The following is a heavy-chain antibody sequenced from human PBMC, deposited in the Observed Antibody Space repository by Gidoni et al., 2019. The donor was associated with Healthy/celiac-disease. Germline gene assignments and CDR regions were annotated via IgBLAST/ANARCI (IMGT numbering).Heavy chain of an antibody. CDR1: GFTFSSYA. CDR2: ISYDGSNK. CDR3: ARLTTGGLLDY. D-gene: IGHD1-1*01. J-gene: IGHJ4*02. V-gene: IGHV3-30-3*01. Sequence: QVQLVESGGGVVQPGRSLRLSCAASGFTFSSYAMHWVRQAPGKGLEWVAVISYDGSNKYYADSVKGRFTISRDNSKNTLYLQMNSLRAEDTAVYYCARLTTGGLLDYWGQGTLVTVSS.